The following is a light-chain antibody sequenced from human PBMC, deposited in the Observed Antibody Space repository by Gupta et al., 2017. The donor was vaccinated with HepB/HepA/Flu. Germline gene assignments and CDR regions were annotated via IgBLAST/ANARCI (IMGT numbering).Light chain of an antibody. CDR2: KTS. V-gene: IGKV1-5*03. CDR3: QQDNNYPWT. CDR1: QNTGYW. J-gene: IGKJ1*01. Sequence: DIQMTQSPSTLSASVGDRVTITCRASQNTGYWLAWFQQKPGKAPNLLISKTSTLESGVPSRFSGSGSGTDFTLTISSLQPDDFATYYCQQDNNYPWTFGQGTKVEIK.